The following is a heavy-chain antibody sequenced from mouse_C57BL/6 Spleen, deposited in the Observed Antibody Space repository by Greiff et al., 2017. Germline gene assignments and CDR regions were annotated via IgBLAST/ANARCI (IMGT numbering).Heavy chain of an antibody. CDR2: ISDGGSYT. J-gene: IGHJ2*01. Sequence: EVKVEESGGGLVKPGGSLKLSCAASGFTFSSYAMSWVRQTPEKRLEWVATISDGGSYTYYPDNVKGRFTISRDNAKNNLYLQMSHLKSEDTAMYYCAREGELGDYFDYWGQGTTLTVSS. CDR3: AREGELGDYFDY. D-gene: IGHD4-1*01. CDR1: GFTFSSYA. V-gene: IGHV5-4*01.